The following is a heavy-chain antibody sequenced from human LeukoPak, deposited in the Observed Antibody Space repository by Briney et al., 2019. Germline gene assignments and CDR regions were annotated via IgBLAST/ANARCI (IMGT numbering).Heavy chain of an antibody. D-gene: IGHD6-19*01. V-gene: IGHV6-1*01. J-gene: IGHJ4*02. Sequence: SQTLSLTCAISGDTFSSNSAAWSWIRQFPSRGLEWLGRTYYRSKWYHDYAVSVRSRVSVNPDTSKNQFSLQLNSVTPEDTAVYYCARFLGIGSQRYYFDSWGQGTLVTVSS. CDR3: ARFLGIGSQRYYFDS. CDR1: GDTFSSNSAA. CDR2: TYYRSKWYH.